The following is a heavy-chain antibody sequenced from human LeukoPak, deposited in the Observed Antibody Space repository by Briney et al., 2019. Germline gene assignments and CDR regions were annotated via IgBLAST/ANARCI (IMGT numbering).Heavy chain of an antibody. J-gene: IGHJ4*02. CDR2: ISGSGGST. Sequence: PGGSLRLSCAASGFTFSSYGMSWVRQAPGKGLEWVSAISGSGGSTYYADSVKGRFTISRDNSKNTLYLQMNSLRAEDTAVYYCAKGPYYYDSSGPALLPPLDYWGQGTLVTVSS. CDR3: AKGPYYYDSSGPALLPPLDY. CDR1: GFTFSSYG. V-gene: IGHV3-23*01. D-gene: IGHD3-22*01.